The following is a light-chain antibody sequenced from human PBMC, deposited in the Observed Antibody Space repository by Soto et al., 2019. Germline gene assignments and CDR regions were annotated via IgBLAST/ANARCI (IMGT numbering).Light chain of an antibody. CDR2: DAS. CDR1: QSVSTR. V-gene: IGKV1-5*02. Sequence: DIQMTQSPSSLSASVGDRVTIICRASQSVSTRLAWYQQKPGKAPKVLIYDASSWAGGVPSRFTGSGSGTEFTLTISSLQPEDFAVYYCQQYNNWPFTFGPGTKVDI. CDR3: QQYNNWPFT. J-gene: IGKJ3*01.